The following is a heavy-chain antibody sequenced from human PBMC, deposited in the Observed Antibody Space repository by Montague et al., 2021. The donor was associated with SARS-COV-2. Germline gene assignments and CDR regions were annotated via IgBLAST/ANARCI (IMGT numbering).Heavy chain of an antibody. V-gene: IGHV4-34*03. CDR1: GGSFSDYK. CDR3: ALPTAGARFDP. D-gene: IGHD2-2*01. Sequence: SETLSLTCAMYGGSFSDYKWTWIRQSPGKGLEWLGQISHSGSANYNPSLKSRVTISLDKSRNHFSLKLSSVTAADTAVYYCALPTAGARFDPWGQGTLVTVSS. CDR2: ISHSGSA. J-gene: IGHJ5*02.